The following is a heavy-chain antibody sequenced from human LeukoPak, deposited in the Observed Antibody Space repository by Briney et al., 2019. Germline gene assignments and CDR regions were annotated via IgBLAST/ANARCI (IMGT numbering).Heavy chain of an antibody. CDR3: ARDSRAYCGGDCYSDYFDY. Sequence: GGSLRLSCAASGFTFSSYAMSWVRQAPGKGLEWVSAISGSGGSTYYADSVKGRFTISRDNSKNTLYLQMNSLRAEDTAVYYCARDSRAYCGGDCYSDYFDYWGQGTLVTVSS. CDR1: GFTFSSYA. CDR2: ISGSGGST. D-gene: IGHD2-21*02. J-gene: IGHJ4*02. V-gene: IGHV3-23*01.